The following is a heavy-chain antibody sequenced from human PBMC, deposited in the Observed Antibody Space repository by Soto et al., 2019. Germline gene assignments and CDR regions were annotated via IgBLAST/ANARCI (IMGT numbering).Heavy chain of an antibody. D-gene: IGHD3-22*01. CDR2: IWYDGSNK. CDR1: GFTFSSYG. CDR3: ARDRLHGYLDY. V-gene: IGHV3-33*01. Sequence: GGSLRLSCAASGFTFSSYGMHWVRQAPGKGLEWVAVIWYDGSNKYYADSVKGRFTISRDNSKNTLYLQMNSLRAEDTAVYYCARDRLHGYLDYWGQGTLVTVSS. J-gene: IGHJ4*02.